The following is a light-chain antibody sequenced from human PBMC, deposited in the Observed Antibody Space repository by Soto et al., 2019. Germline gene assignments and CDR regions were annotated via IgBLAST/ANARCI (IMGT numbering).Light chain of an antibody. CDR3: ETWDSNTHV. CDR1: SGHSSYI. Sequence: QPVLTQSSSASASLGSSVKLTCTLSSGHSSYIIAWHQQQPGKAPRYFMKLEGSGSYNKGSGAPDRFSGSSSGADRYPTISNLQCDDEADYYCETWDSNTHVFGGGTKLTVL. V-gene: IGLV4-60*02. CDR2: LEGSGSY. J-gene: IGLJ3*02.